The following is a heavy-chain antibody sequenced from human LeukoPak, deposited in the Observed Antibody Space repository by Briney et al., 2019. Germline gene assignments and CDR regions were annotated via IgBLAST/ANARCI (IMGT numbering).Heavy chain of an antibody. D-gene: IGHD1-26*01. Sequence: PSETLCLTCAVYGDSFSGYYWSWLRQPPGKGLEWIGEINHSGSTNYNPSLKSRGTISVDTSKNQFSLKLTSVTAAATAVYYCAREGGSNTLRFEFWGRGTPVTVSS. J-gene: IGHJ4*02. CDR1: GDSFSGYY. V-gene: IGHV4-34*01. CDR2: INHSGST. CDR3: AREGGSNTLRFEF.